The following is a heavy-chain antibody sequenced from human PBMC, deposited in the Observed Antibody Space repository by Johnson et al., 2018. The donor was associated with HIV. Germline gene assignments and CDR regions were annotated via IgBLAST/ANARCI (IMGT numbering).Heavy chain of an antibody. CDR1: GFTFSSYA. J-gene: IGHJ3*02. Sequence: QVQLVESGGGVVQPGRSLRLSCAASGFTFSSYAMHWVRQAPGKGLEWVAVISYDGSNKYYADSVKGRFTISRDNSKNTLYLQMNSLRAEDTAVYYCARVLWLVLGAFDIWGQGTMVTVSS. CDR3: ARVLWLVLGAFDI. V-gene: IGHV3-30*04. D-gene: IGHD6-19*01. CDR2: ISYDGSNK.